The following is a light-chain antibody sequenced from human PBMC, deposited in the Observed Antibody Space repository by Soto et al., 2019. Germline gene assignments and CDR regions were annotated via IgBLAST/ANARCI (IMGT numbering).Light chain of an antibody. CDR3: QHYETSPPALT. Sequence: EIVMTQSPATLSVSPGERATLSCRASQSVSSNLAWYQQKPGQAPRLLIYGASTRATGIPARFSGSGSGTEFTLTISSLQSEDFAVYYCQHYETSPPALTFGGGTKVEVK. V-gene: IGKV3-15*01. CDR2: GAS. J-gene: IGKJ4*01. CDR1: QSVSSN.